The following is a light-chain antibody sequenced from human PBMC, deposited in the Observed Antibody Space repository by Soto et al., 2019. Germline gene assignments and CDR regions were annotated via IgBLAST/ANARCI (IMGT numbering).Light chain of an antibody. Sequence: DIQMTQSPSSLSASVGDRVTITCRASQTISSWLAWYQQKPGKAPKLLISAASSLQSGVPSRFSGSGSGTDFTLTISSLQPEDFATYYCQQSYSTPPGTFGQGTKVDIK. J-gene: IGKJ1*01. CDR2: AAS. CDR3: QQSYSTPPGT. V-gene: IGKV1-39*01. CDR1: QTISSW.